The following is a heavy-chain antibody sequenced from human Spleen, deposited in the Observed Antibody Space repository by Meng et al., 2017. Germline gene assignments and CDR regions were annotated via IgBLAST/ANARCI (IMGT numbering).Heavy chain of an antibody. V-gene: IGHV3-33*01. CDR3: ARAPPLSGFFDY. J-gene: IGHJ4*02. CDR2: IWYDESNK. CDR1: GFDFSNYD. Sequence: VQLVESGGGVVLPGRSLRLSCAASGFDFSNYDIHWVRQVPAKGLEWVAMIWYDESNKFYADSVKGRFTISRDTSKSTLYLQMDSLRAEDTALYYCARAPPLSGFFDYWGQGTLVTGSS.